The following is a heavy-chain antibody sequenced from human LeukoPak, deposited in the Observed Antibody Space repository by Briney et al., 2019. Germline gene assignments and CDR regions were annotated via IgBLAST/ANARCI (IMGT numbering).Heavy chain of an antibody. CDR1: GGTFSSYA. D-gene: IGHD1-1*01. CDR3: ARIRIRWNPARGPVYYYYGMDV. V-gene: IGHV1-69*13. CDR2: IIPIFGTA. Sequence: SVKVSCKASGGTFSSYAISWVRQAPGQGLEWMGGIIPIFGTANYAQKFQGRVTITADESTSTAYMGLSSLRSEDTAVYYCARIRIRWNPARGPVYYYYGMDVWGQGTTVTVSS. J-gene: IGHJ6*02.